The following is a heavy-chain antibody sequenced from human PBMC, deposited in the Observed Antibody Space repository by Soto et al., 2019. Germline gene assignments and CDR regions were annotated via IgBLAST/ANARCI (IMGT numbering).Heavy chain of an antibody. J-gene: IGHJ4*02. V-gene: IGHV3-72*01. Sequence: PGWSLRLACASSGFTLSDQYMDWVRQAPGKGLEWVGRTRNKAYSYTTEYAPSVKGRFTISRDDSKNSLYLQMNSLKTEDTAVYYCARELYGGKDFWGQGTLVTVSS. CDR1: GFTLSDQY. CDR3: ARELYGGKDF. D-gene: IGHD2-15*01. CDR2: TRNKAYSYTT.